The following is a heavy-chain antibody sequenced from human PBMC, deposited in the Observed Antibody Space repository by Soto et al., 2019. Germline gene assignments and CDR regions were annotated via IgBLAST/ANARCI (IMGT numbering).Heavy chain of an antibody. V-gene: IGHV3-21*06. CDR1: GFTFTRYS. CDR2: ISSTTNYI. J-gene: IGHJ4*02. CDR3: ARESEDLTSNFDY. Sequence: GGSLRLSCAASGFTFTRYSINGVRQAPGKGLEWVSSISSTTNYIYYGDSMKGRFTISRDNAKNSLYLEMNSLRAEDTAVYYCARESEDLTSNFDYWGQGTLVTVSS.